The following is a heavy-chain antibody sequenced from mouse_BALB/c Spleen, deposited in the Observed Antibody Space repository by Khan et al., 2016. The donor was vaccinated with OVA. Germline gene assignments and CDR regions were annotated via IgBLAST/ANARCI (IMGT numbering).Heavy chain of an antibody. J-gene: IGHJ4*01. CDR2: IWSGGST. CDR1: GFSLTNFG. Sequence: QVRLQQSGPGLVPPSQNLSITCTVSGFSLTNFGVHWIRQSPGKALEWLGVIWSGGSTDYNAAFISRLSITKDNSKSQIFFKMNSLQTDDTAIYYCARNGVFHYDDYGGIDYWGQGTSVTVSS. D-gene: IGHD1-2*01. V-gene: IGHV2-4-1*01. CDR3: ARNGVFHYDDYGGIDY.